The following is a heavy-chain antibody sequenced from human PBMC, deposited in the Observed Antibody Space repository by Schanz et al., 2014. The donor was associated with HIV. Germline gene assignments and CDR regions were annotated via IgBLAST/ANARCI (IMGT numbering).Heavy chain of an antibody. Sequence: HVQLVESGGGVVQPGRSLRLSCAASGFTFSDYAMHWVRQAPGKGLEWVAFISYDGSNKYYADSVKGRFTISRDNSKITLYLHMNSLRAEDTAVYYCAKVGRIYSTTWIDHWGQGTLVTVSS. CDR2: ISYDGSNK. CDR1: GFTFSDYA. D-gene: IGHD6-13*01. V-gene: IGHV3-30*18. CDR3: AKVGRIYSTTWIDH. J-gene: IGHJ4*02.